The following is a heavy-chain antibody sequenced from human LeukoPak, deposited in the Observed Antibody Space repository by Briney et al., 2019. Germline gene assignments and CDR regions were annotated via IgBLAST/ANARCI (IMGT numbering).Heavy chain of an antibody. D-gene: IGHD6-13*01. CDR3: ARVPSNTSGWSPYFDS. CDR2: ISAYNRDT. J-gene: IGHJ4*02. CDR1: GYTYTNHG. V-gene: IGHV1-18*04. Sequence: ASVKLSCTASGYTYTNHGITWVRQAPGQGLERMGWISAYNRDTKYAQNFKGRVTFITETSTSTAYMELRSLGSDDTAVYYCARVPSNTSGWSPYFDSWGQGTLVTVSA.